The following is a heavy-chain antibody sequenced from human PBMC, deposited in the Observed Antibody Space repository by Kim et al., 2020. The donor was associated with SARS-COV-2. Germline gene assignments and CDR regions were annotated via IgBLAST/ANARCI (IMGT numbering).Heavy chain of an antibody. Sequence: ASVKVSCKASRYSFTNYAIHWVRQAPGQRLEWMGWINAGNANTKYSEKFQGRVTITRDASASTAYMELSSLRSEDTALYYCARGPLAVAGGFDYWGQGTLVTVSS. CDR1: RYSFTNYA. CDR2: INAGNANT. CDR3: ARGPLAVAGGFDY. V-gene: IGHV1-3*01. J-gene: IGHJ4*02. D-gene: IGHD6-19*01.